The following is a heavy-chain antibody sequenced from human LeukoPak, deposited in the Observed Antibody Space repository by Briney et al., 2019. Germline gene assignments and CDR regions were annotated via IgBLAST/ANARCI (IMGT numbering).Heavy chain of an antibody. CDR1: GGSFSGYY. CDR2: INHSGST. Sequence: PSETLSLTCAVYGGSFSGYYWSWIRQPPGKGLEWIGEINHSGSTNYKPSLKSRVTISVDTSKNQFSLKLSSVTAADTAVYYCARSYSSGWYGWWFDPWGQGTLVTVSP. D-gene: IGHD6-19*01. V-gene: IGHV4-34*01. J-gene: IGHJ5*02. CDR3: ARSYSSGWYGWWFDP.